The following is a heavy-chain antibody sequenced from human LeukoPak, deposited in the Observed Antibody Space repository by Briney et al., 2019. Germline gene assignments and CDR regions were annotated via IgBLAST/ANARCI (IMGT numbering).Heavy chain of an antibody. CDR2: INPNSGGT. Sequence: ASVKVSCKASGYTFTSYAMNWVRQAPGQGLEWMGRINPNSGGTNYAQKFQGRVTMTRDTSISTAYMELSRLRSDDTAVYYCAREEYSYAFDYWGQGTLVTVSS. D-gene: IGHD5-18*01. V-gene: IGHV1-2*06. J-gene: IGHJ4*02. CDR3: AREEYSYAFDY. CDR1: GYTFTSYA.